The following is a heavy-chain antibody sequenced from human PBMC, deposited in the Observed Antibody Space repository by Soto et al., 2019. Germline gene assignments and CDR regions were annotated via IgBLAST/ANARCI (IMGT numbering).Heavy chain of an antibody. J-gene: IGHJ4*02. D-gene: IGHD2-15*01. V-gene: IGHV1-3*01. CDR2: INAGNDNT. CDR3: ARSFTIYCGGGNCYLDY. CDR1: GYTFSSSA. Sequence: GASVKVSCKASGYTFSSSAMHWVRQAPGQTLEWMGGINAGNDNTKYSQKFQGRVTITRDTSANTAYMELSSLRSEDTAVYYCARSFTIYCGGGNCYLDYWGQGTLVTVSS.